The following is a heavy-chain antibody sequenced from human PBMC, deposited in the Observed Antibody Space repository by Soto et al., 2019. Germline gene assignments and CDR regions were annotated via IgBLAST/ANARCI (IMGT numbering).Heavy chain of an antibody. V-gene: IGHV1-18*01. J-gene: IGHJ4*02. CDR2: ISAHNGNT. CDR3: ARGRYGDY. CDR1: GYIFTTYG. D-gene: IGHD1-1*01. Sequence: QVHLVQSGAEVKKPGASVKVSCKGSGYIFTTYGITWVRQAPGQGLEWMGWISAHNGNTNYVQKLQGRVTVTRDTSTSTAYMELRNLRSDDTAVYYCARGRYGDYWGQGALVTVSP.